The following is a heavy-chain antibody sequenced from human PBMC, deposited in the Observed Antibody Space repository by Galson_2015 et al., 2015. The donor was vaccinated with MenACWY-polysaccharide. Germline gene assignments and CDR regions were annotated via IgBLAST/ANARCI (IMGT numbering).Heavy chain of an antibody. V-gene: IGHV3-33*01. CDR3: ARGGGTSEWYFEL. Sequence: SLRLSCAASRFTFRNYGMHWVCQAPGKGLEWVAIIWYNGSNKYYADSVKGRFTIPRDNSKNMLFLQVDSLRVEDTAVYYCARGGGTSEWYFELWGRGTLVTVSS. D-gene: IGHD4-23*01. CDR1: RFTFRNYG. J-gene: IGHJ2*01. CDR2: IWYNGSNK.